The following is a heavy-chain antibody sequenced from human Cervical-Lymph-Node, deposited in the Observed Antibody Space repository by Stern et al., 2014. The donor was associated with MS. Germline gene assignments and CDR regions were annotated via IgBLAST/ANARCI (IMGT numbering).Heavy chain of an antibody. CDR3: ARQSSTGWSAFDP. D-gene: IGHD6-19*01. CDR1: GYSFTSYW. Sequence: VQLVESGAEMKKPGESLKISCKASGYSFTSYWIAWVRQMPGKGLEWMGIVYPGDSDTRSNWAFQGQITIAADKSTNTAYLQWNSLQASDSGIYYCARQSSTGWSAFDPWGQGTPVTVSS. J-gene: IGHJ5*02. CDR2: VYPGDSDT. V-gene: IGHV5-51*01.